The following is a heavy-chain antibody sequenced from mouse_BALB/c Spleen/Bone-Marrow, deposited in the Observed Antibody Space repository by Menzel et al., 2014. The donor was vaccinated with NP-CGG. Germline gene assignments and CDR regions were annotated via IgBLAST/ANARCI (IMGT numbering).Heavy chain of an antibody. CDR2: IAPANGNT. D-gene: IGHD6-1*01. J-gene: IGHJ3*01. V-gene: IGHV14-3*02. Sequence: EVQLQQSGAELVKPGASVKLSCTASGFNIKDAYMHWVKQRPAQGLEWIGRIAPANGNTEYDPKFLDKATITADTSSNTAYLQLSSLTSEDTAVYYCARSPGAVNYWGQGTLVTVSA. CDR1: GFNIKDAY. CDR3: ARSPGAVNY.